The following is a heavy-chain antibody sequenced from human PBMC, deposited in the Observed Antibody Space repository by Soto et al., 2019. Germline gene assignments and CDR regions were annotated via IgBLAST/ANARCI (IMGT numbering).Heavy chain of an antibody. CDR3: ARESGEALDY. D-gene: IGHD7-27*01. CDR1: GGTFSSYT. J-gene: IGHJ4*02. CDR2: IIPILGIA. Sequence: SVKVSCKASGGTFSSYTISWVRQAPGQGLERMGRIIPILGIANYAQKFQGRVTITADKSTSTAYMELSSLRSEDTAVYYCARESGEALDYWGQGTLVTVSS. V-gene: IGHV1-69*04.